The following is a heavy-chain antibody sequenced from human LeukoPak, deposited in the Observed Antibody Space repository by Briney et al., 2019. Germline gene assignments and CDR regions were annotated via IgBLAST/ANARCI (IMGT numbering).Heavy chain of an antibody. CDR1: GFILSNHW. CDR2: VNKDGSEK. J-gene: IGHJ6*02. V-gene: IGHV3-7*03. D-gene: IGHD1/OR15-1a*01. Sequence: AGSSLRLSCAASGFILSNHWMTWVRQAPGKGPEWVANVNKDGSEKYYVDSVKGRLTISRDTAKNSLYLQMNNLRAEDTALYYCARNNDMDVWGQGTTVIVSS. CDR3: ARNNDMDV.